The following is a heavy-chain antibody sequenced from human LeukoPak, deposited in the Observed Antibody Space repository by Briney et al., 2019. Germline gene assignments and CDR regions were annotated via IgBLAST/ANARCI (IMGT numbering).Heavy chain of an antibody. V-gene: IGHV4-4*07. D-gene: IGHD4-17*01. J-gene: IGHJ5*02. CDR1: GGSINIYY. CDR3: ARGPLTVTRGFDP. Sequence: SETLSLTCTVSGGSINIYYWSWIRQPAGKGLEWIGRIYTSGSANYNPSLKTRVTMSVDTSKNQFSLKLSSVTAADTAVYYCARGPLTVTRGFDPWGQGTLVTVSS. CDR2: IYTSGSA.